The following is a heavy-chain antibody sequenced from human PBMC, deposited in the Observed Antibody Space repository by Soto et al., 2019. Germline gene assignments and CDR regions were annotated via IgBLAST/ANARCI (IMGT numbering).Heavy chain of an antibody. CDR1: GGTFGSNA. D-gene: IGHD3-22*01. J-gene: IGHJ3*02. V-gene: IGHV1-8*02. Sequence: ASVKVSCKASGGTFGSNAISWVRQATGQGLEWMGWMNPNSGNTGYAQKFQGRVTMTRNTSISTAYMELSSLRSEDTAVYYCARGASITMIEVVTHDAFDIWGQGTMVTLSS. CDR3: ARGASITMIEVVTHDAFDI. CDR2: MNPNSGNT.